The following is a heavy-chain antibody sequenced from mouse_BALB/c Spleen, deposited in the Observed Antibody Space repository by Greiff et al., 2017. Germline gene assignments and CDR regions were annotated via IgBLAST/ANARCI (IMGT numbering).Heavy chain of an antibody. Sequence: DVKLVESGGGLVKPGGSLKLSCAASGFTFSSYAMSWVRQSPEKRLEWVAEISSGGSYTYYPDTVTGRFTISRDNAKNTLYLEMSSLRSEDTAMYYCARDQNYGSSYGYFDYWGQGTTLTVSS. CDR1: GFTFSSYA. D-gene: IGHD1-1*01. CDR3: ARDQNYGSSYGYFDY. J-gene: IGHJ2*01. CDR2: ISSGGSYT. V-gene: IGHV5-9-4*01.